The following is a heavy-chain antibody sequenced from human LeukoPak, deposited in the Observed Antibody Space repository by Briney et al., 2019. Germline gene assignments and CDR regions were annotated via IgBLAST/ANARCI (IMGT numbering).Heavy chain of an antibody. D-gene: IGHD2-21*02. CDR2: IIPIFGTA. CDR3: ARELIACGGDCFIIF. Sequence: FSVSVTFKASGGTFSSYAISWVRLAPGQGLEWMGGIIPIFGTANYAQKFQGRVTITADESTSTAYMELSSLRSEDTAVYYCARELIACGGDCFIIFWRQEPLVTVSS. CDR1: GGTFSSYA. J-gene: IGHJ4*02. V-gene: IGHV1-69*13.